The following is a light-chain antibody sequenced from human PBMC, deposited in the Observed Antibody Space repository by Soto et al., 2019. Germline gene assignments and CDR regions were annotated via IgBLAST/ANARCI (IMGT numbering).Light chain of an antibody. Sequence: VLTQSPGTLSLSPGERATLSCRASQNIATQFFTWYQQRPGQAPRVLIYGTSTRATGIPDRFSGSGSGTDFTLTISRLEPEDFAVYYCQQRSNWPLTFGGGTKVEIK. V-gene: IGKV3D-20*02. CDR2: GTS. CDR1: QNIATQF. J-gene: IGKJ4*01. CDR3: QQRSNWPLT.